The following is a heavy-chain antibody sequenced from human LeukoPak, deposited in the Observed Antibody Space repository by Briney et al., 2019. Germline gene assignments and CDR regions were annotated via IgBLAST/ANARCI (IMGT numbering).Heavy chain of an antibody. D-gene: IGHD3-10*01. CDR2: IWYDGSNK. J-gene: IGHJ4*02. V-gene: IGHV3-33*01. CDR3: ARDRFMVRGVIGY. CDR1: GFTFSSYG. Sequence: PGGSLRLSCAASGFTFSSYGMHWVRQAPGKGLEWVAVIWYDGSNKYYADSVKGRFTISRDNSKNTLYLQMNSLRAEDTAVYYCARDRFMVRGVIGYWGQGTLVTVSS.